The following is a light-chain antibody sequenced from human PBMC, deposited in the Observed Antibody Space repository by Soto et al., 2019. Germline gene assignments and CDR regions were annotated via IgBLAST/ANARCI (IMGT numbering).Light chain of an antibody. CDR2: DAS. V-gene: IGKV1-5*01. J-gene: IGKJ5*01. CDR1: QNIRNL. CDR3: QQYNTYST. Sequence: DIKLNQPPSTLSAAVGDSVTITFRASQNIRNLLACYQQKPGKAPKPLIYDASTLKTGVPSRFSGSGSGSEFNFTISGLQPDDFATYFCQQYNTYSTFGQGTRLEI.